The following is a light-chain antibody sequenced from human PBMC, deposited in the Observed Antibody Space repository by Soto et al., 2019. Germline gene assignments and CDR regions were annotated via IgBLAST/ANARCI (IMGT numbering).Light chain of an antibody. CDR2: DVS. J-gene: IGLJ2*01. V-gene: IGLV2-14*01. Sequence: QSALTQPASVSGSPGQSITISCTGTSSDVGGYNYVSWYQQHPGKAPKLMIYDVSNRPSGVSNRFSGSKSGNTASLTISGLQAEDEADYYCISYTISTLVVFGGGTKLTVL. CDR1: SSDVGGYNY. CDR3: ISYTISTLVV.